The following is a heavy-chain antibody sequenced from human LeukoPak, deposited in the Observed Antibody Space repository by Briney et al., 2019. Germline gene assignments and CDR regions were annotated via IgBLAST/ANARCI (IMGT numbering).Heavy chain of an antibody. Sequence: GGSLRLSCAASGFTFSSYSMNWVRQAPGKGLEWVSYISSSSSTIYYADSVKGRFTISRDNAKNSLYLQMNSLRAEDTAVYYCARAGVTIFGVVISYYYYMDVWGKGTTVTVSS. CDR2: ISSSSSTI. V-gene: IGHV3-48*01. CDR1: GFTFSSYS. CDR3: ARAGVTIFGVVISYYYYMDV. J-gene: IGHJ6*03. D-gene: IGHD3-3*01.